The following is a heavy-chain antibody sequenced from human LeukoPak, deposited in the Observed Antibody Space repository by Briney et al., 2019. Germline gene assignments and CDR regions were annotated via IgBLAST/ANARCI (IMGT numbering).Heavy chain of an antibody. J-gene: IGHJ3*02. D-gene: IGHD5-24*01. CDR1: GGSISSSSYY. CDR2: IYYSGST. CDR3: ARAIGEEMATIGAFDI. Sequence: PSETLSLTCTVSGGSISSSSYYWGWIRQPPGKGLEWIGSIYYSGSTYYNPSLKSRVTISVDTSKNQFSPKLSSVTAADTAVHYCARAIGEEMATIGAFDIWGQGTMVTVSS. V-gene: IGHV4-39*07.